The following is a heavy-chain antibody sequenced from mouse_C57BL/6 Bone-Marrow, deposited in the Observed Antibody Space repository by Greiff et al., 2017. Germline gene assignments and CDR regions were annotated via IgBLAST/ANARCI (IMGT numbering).Heavy chain of an antibody. J-gene: IGHJ3*01. CDR2: IYPRSGNP. CDR3: ARDDYDWFAY. CDR1: GYTFTSYG. V-gene: IGHV1-81*01. D-gene: IGHD2-4*01. Sequence: QVQLQQSGAELARPGASVKLSCKASGYTFTSYGISWVKQRTGQGLEWIGEIYPRSGNPYYNEKFKGKATLTADKSYSTAYMELRSLTSEDSAVYFCARDDYDWFAYWGQGTLVTVSA.